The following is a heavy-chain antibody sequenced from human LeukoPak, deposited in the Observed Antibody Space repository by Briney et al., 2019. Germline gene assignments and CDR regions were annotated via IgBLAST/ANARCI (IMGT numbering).Heavy chain of an antibody. V-gene: IGHV4-39*07. CDR3: AREREIEQDAFDI. CDR2: IYHSGST. CDR1: GGSISSGGYY. J-gene: IGHJ3*02. D-gene: IGHD1-26*01. Sequence: SQTLSLTCTVSGGSISSGGYYWGWIRQPPGKGLEWIGSIYHSGSTYYNPSLKSRVTISVDTSKNQFSLKLSSVTAADTAVYYCAREREIEQDAFDIWGQGTMVTVSS.